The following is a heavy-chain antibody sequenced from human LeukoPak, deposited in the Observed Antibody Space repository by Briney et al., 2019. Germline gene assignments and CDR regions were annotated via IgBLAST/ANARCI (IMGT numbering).Heavy chain of an antibody. CDR1: GYSISSGYY. D-gene: IGHD3-9*01. CDR3: VRDRYYDILTGYFGVDAFDS. CDR2: INHSGST. J-gene: IGHJ3*02. Sequence: SETLSLTCTVSGYSISSGYYWGWIRQPPGKGLEWIGSINHSGSTYYNPSLKSRVTISVDTSKNQFSLKLSSVTAADTAVYYCVRDRYYDILTGYFGVDAFDSWGQGTMVTVSS. V-gene: IGHV4-38-2*02.